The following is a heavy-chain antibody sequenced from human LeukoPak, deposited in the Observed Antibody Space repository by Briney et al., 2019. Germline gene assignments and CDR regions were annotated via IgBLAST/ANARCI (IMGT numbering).Heavy chain of an antibody. J-gene: IGHJ4*02. CDR2: IYYSGST. V-gene: IGHV4-59*01. CDR1: GGSISSYY. D-gene: IGHD6-13*01. Sequence: SETLSLTCTVSGGSISSYYWSWIRQPPGKGLEWIGYIYYSGSTNYNPSLKSRVTISVDTSKNQFSLKLSSVTAADTAVYYCASSPFWYAPADGWGQGTLVTVSS. CDR3: ASSPFWYAPADG.